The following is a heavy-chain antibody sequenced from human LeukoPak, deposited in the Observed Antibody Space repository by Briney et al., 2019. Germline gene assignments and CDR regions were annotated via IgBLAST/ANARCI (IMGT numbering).Heavy chain of an antibody. V-gene: IGHV3-7*01. CDR2: IKEDGSEK. D-gene: IGHD1-26*01. Sequence: GGSLRLSCAASGFTVSSNYMSWVRQSPEKGLEWVANIKEDGSEKYYVDSVKGRLTISRDNAKNSLYLQMNSLRAEDTAVYFCARARATGEFDCWGQGTLVTVSS. CDR3: ARARATGEFDC. J-gene: IGHJ4*02. CDR1: GFTVSSNY.